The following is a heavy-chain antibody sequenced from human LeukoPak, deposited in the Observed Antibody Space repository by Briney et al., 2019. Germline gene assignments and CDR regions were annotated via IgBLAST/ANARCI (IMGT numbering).Heavy chain of an antibody. D-gene: IGHD5-12*01. CDR1: GGTFSSYA. CDR2: IIPIFGTA. V-gene: IGHV1-69*01. CDR3: ARVPSLYSGYDLVY. J-gene: IGHJ4*02. Sequence: SVNVSCKASGGTFSSYAISWVRQAPGQGLEWMGGIIPIFGTANYAQKFQGRVTITADESTSTAYMELSSLRSEDTAVYYCARVPSLYSGYDLVYWGQGTLVTVSS.